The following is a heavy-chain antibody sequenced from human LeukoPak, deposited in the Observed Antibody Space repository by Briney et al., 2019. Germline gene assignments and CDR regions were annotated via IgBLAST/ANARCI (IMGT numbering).Heavy chain of an antibody. CDR2: IIPIFGTA. D-gene: IGHD3-22*01. J-gene: IGHJ4*02. CDR3: ARETYYDSSGYMVY. Sequence: GSSVKVSCKASGGTFSNYAISWVRQAPGQGLEWMGGIIPIFGTANYAQKFQGRVTITADESTSTAYMELSSLRSEDTAVYYCARETYYDSSGYMVYWGQGTLVTVSS. V-gene: IGHV1-69*01. CDR1: GGTFSNYA.